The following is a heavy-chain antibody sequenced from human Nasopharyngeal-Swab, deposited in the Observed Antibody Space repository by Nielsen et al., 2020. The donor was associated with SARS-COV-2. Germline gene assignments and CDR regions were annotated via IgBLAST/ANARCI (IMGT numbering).Heavy chain of an antibody. CDR3: AREEYYYDSSGNYYRAFDD. V-gene: IGHV4-59*11. CDR2: VSYSGIT. J-gene: IGHJ4*02. Sequence: SETLSLTCTVSGAFISGHHWSWIRQPQGKGQEWNGYVSYSGITNYNPSLNSRVTISADSSKNQFSLELGSVTAADTAAYYCAREEYYYDSSGNYYRAFDDWGQGTLVSVSS. CDR1: GAFISGHH. D-gene: IGHD3-22*01.